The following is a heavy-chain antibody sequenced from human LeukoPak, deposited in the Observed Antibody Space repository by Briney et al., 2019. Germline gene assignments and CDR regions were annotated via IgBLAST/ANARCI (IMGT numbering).Heavy chain of an antibody. J-gene: IGHJ3*02. Sequence: GGSLRLSCAASGFTFSSYAMSWVSQAPGKGLEWVSAISGSGGSTYYADSVKGRFTISRDNSKNTLYLQMNSLRAEDTAVYYCAKDTRIQLWSDAFDIWGQGTMVTVSS. D-gene: IGHD5-18*01. CDR2: ISGSGGST. CDR3: AKDTRIQLWSDAFDI. V-gene: IGHV3-23*01. CDR1: GFTFSSYA.